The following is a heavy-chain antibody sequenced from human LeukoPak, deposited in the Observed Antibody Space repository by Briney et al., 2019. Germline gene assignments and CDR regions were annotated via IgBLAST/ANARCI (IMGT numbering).Heavy chain of an antibody. J-gene: IGHJ4*02. CDR1: GGTFSSYA. D-gene: IGHD2-15*01. Sequence: SVKVSCKASGGTFSSYAISWVRQAPGQGLEWMGRIIPILGIANYAQKFQGRVTITADKSTSTAYMELSSLRSEDTAVYYCAKRGPRGFCSGFSCHRAFDSWGQGTLVAVSS. CDR2: IIPILGIA. CDR3: AKRGPRGFCSGFSCHRAFDS. V-gene: IGHV1-69*04.